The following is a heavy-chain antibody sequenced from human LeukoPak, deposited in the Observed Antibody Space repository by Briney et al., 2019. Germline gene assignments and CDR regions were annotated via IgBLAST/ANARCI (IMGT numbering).Heavy chain of an antibody. J-gene: IGHJ5*02. Sequence: ASVKVSCKASGYTFSNHSINWVRQAPGQGLAWMGWINTNTGNPTYAQGFTGRFVFSLDTSVSTAYLQISSLRAEDTAVYYCAREGVGASHWFDPWGQGTLVTVSS. CDR3: AREGVGASHWFDP. D-gene: IGHD1-26*01. V-gene: IGHV7-4-1*02. CDR2: INTNTGNP. CDR1: GYTFSNHS.